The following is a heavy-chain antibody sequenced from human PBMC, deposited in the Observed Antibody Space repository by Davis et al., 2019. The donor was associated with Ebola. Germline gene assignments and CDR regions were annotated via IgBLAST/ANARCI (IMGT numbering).Heavy chain of an antibody. CDR2: IYSGGST. Sequence: GESLKISCAASGFTVSSNYMSWVRQAPGKGLEWVSVIYSGGSTYYAGSVKGRFTISRDNSKNTLYLQMNSLRAEDTAVYYCARVPSTVTYYYYGMDVWGQGTTVTVSS. D-gene: IGHD4-11*01. V-gene: IGHV3-66*01. J-gene: IGHJ6*02. CDR1: GFTVSSNY. CDR3: ARVPSTVTYYYYGMDV.